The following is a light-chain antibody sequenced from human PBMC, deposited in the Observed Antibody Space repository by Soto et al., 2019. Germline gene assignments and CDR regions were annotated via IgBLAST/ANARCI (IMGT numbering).Light chain of an antibody. Sequence: QSLVTQPASLSGSPVQSIALSCTGTSSEVGGYDLVSWYQQHPGKAPKLIIYEVTKRPSGVSDRFSGSKSGNTASLTISGLQAEDEADYYCYSYAGSNTYYVFGTGTKVTVL. CDR2: EVT. V-gene: IGLV2-23*02. CDR1: SSEVGGYDL. CDR3: YSYAGSNTYYV. J-gene: IGLJ1*01.